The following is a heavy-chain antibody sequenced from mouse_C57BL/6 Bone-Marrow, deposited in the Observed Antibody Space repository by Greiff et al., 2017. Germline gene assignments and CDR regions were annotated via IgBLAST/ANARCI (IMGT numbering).Heavy chain of an antibody. CDR1: GYSITSGYD. V-gene: IGHV3-1*01. CDR3: ARDTHYGSSYYYAMDY. D-gene: IGHD1-1*01. Sequence: ESGPGLVKPSQSLSLTCTVTGYSITSGYDWHWIRHFPGNKLEWMGYISYSGSTNYNPSLKSRISITHDTSKNHFFLKLNSVTTEDTATYYCARDTHYGSSYYYAMDYWGQGTSVTVSS. J-gene: IGHJ4*01. CDR2: ISYSGST.